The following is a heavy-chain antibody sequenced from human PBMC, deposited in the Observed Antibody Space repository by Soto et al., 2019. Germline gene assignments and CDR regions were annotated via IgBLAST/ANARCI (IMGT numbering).Heavy chain of an antibody. V-gene: IGHV3-23*01. D-gene: IGHD5-12*01. CDR1: GFTFSSHA. CDR3: VKNREDFGYSNYLDY. Sequence: GGSLRLSCAASGFTFSSHAMSWVRQAPGKGLEWVSGIGGNGGRTYYSDSVRGRFTISRDNSEKTVFLQMNSLRAEDTAVYHCVKNREDFGYSNYLDYWGQGILVTVSS. J-gene: IGHJ4*02. CDR2: IGGNGGRT.